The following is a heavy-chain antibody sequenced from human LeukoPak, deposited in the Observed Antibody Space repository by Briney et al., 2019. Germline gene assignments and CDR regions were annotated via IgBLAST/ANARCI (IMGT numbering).Heavy chain of an antibody. CDR3: AKDYGFKAYYYYGMDV. D-gene: IGHD3-16*01. CDR2: ISYDGSNK. J-gene: IGHJ6*02. Sequence: GGSLRLSCAASGFTFSSYGMHWVRQAPGKGLEWVAVISYDGSNKYYADSVKGRFTISRDNSKNTLYLQMNSLRAEDTAVYYCAKDYGFKAYYYYGMDVWGQGTTVTVSS. CDR1: GFTFSSYG. V-gene: IGHV3-30*18.